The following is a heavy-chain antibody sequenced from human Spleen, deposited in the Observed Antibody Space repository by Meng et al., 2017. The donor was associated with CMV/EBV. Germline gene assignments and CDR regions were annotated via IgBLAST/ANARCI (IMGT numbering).Heavy chain of an antibody. CDR1: GFTFSSYA. CDR2: ISGSGGST. J-gene: IGHJ6*02. Sequence: GESLKISCAASGFTFSSYAMSWVRQAPGKGLEWVSAISGSGGSTYYADSVKGRFTISRDNSKNTLYLQMNSLRAEDTAVYYCAKFKYSGSYYYYYGMDVWGQGTTVTVSS. D-gene: IGHD1-26*01. CDR3: AKFKYSGSYYYYYGMDV. V-gene: IGHV3-23*01.